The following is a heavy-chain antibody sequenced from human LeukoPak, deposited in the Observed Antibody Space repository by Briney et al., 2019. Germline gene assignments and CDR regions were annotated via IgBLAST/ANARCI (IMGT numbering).Heavy chain of an antibody. CDR1: GGSISSGDYY. J-gene: IGHJ4*02. Sequence: SQTLSLTCTVSGGSISSGDYYWSWIRQPPGKGLEWIGYIYYSGSTYYNPSLKSRVTISVDTSKNQFSLKLSSVTAADTAVYYCARDNLRDGHFDYWGQGTLVTVSS. CDR2: IYYSGST. V-gene: IGHV4-30-4*08. CDR3: ARDNLRDGHFDY. D-gene: IGHD1-14*01.